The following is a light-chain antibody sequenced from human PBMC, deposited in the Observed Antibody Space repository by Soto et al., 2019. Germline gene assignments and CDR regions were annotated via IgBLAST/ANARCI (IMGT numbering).Light chain of an antibody. V-gene: IGKV3D-20*02. CDR1: QSVSSNN. J-gene: IGKJ4*01. CDR2: GVS. Sequence: EIVLTQYHGTLSLSPGERATLSCRASQSVSSNNLAWYQQKPGQPPRLLIYGVSSRATGIPARFSGSGSGTDFTLTISSLEPEDFAVYYCQQRSNWPLTFGGGTKADIK. CDR3: QQRSNWPLT.